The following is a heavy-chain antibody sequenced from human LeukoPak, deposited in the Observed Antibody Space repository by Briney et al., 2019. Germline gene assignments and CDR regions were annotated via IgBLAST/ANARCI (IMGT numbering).Heavy chain of an antibody. CDR2: ISSSSSTI. J-gene: IGHJ4*02. CDR1: GFTFSSYS. V-gene: IGHV3-48*01. D-gene: IGHD1-26*01. Sequence: GGSLRLSCAASGFTFSSYSMNWVRQAPGKGLEWVSYISSSSSTIYYADSVKGRFTISRDNAKNSLYLQMNSLRAEDTAVYYCARETDGSSFDYWGQGTLVTVSS. CDR3: ARETDGSSFDY.